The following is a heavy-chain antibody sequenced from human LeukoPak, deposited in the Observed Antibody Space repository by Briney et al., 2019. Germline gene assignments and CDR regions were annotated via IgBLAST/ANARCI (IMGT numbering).Heavy chain of an antibody. CDR3: ALKTPARDGYDY. CDR1: GFTFSSYA. J-gene: IGHJ4*02. Sequence: PGGSLRLSCAASGFTFSSYAMSWVRQAPGKGLEWVSAISGSGGSTYYADSVKGRFTISRDNSKNTLYLQMTSLRAEDTAVYYCALKTPARDGYDYWGQGTLVTVSS. V-gene: IGHV3-23*01. D-gene: IGHD5-24*01. CDR2: ISGSGGST.